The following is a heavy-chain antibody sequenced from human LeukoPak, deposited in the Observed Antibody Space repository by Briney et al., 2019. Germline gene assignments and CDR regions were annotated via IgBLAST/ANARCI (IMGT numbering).Heavy chain of an antibody. Sequence: PSQTLSLTCTVSGGSISSGSYYWSWIRQPAGKGLEWIGRIYTSGSTNYNPSLKSRVTISVVTSNNQFSLKLSAVAAADTAVYYCARERGGYSRNNWFDPWGQGTLVTVSS. V-gene: IGHV4-61*02. CDR1: GGSISSGSYY. CDR2: IYTSGST. D-gene: IGHD2-2*03. J-gene: IGHJ5*02. CDR3: ARERGGYSRNNWFDP.